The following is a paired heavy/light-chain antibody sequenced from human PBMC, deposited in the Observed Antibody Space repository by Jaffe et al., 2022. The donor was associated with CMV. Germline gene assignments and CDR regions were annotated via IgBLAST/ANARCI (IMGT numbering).Heavy chain of an antibody. CDR3: ARRRDGHNFNSAEYYYYGMDV. CDR1: GYTFTTYW. J-gene: IGHJ6*02. D-gene: IGHD1-1*01. CDR2: IYPGDSDT. V-gene: IGHV5-51*01. Sequence: EVHLVQSGPEVKKPGESLKISCKGSGYTFTTYWIGWVRQMPGKGLEWMGVIYPGDSDTRYSPSFQGQVTISADKSISTAYLQWTSLKASDTAMYYCARRRDGHNFNSAEYYYYGMDVWGQGTTVTVSS.
Light chain of an antibody. CDR3: QQCYSTPYT. J-gene: IGKJ2*01. V-gene: IGKV4-1*01. CDR1: QSVLYSSNNKNS. CDR2: WAS. Sequence: DIVMTQSPDSLAVSLGERATINCKSSQSVLYSSNNKNSLAWYQQKPGQPPKLLIFWASTRESGVPDRFSGSGSGTDFTLTISSLQAEDVAVYYCQQCYSTPYTFGQGTKLEIK.